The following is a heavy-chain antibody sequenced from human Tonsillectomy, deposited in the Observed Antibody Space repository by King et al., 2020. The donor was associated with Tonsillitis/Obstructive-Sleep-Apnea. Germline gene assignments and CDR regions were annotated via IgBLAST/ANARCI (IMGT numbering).Heavy chain of an antibody. V-gene: IGHV3-48*03. CDR1: GFTFSSYE. J-gene: IGHJ6*03. D-gene: IGHD6-19*01. Sequence: VQLVESGGGLVQPGGSLRLSCAASGFTFSSYEMNWVRQAPGKGLEWVSYISSSGSTIYYADSVKGRFTISRDNAKNSLYLQMNSLRAEDTAVYYCARDHPPYSSSGLYSSGWYYYYYYYMDVWGKGTTVTVSS. CDR2: ISSSGSTI. CDR3: ARDHPPYSSSGLYSSGWYYYYYYYMDV.